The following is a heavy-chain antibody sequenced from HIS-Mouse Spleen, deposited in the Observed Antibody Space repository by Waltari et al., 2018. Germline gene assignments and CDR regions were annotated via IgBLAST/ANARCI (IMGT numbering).Heavy chain of an antibody. CDR2: ISYDGSNK. J-gene: IGHJ4*02. Sequence: QVPLVESGGGVVQPGRSLGLSCPASGFPFSSYGMPGVRQAPGKGLEWVAVISYDGSNKYYADSVKGRFSISRDNSKNTLYLQMNSLRAEDTAVYYCAKASSGWLDYWGQGTLVTVSS. CDR3: AKASSGWLDY. D-gene: IGHD6-19*01. CDR1: GFPFSSYG. V-gene: IGHV3-30*18.